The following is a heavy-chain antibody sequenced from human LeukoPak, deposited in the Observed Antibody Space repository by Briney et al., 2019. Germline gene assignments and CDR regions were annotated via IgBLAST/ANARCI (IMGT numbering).Heavy chain of an antibody. V-gene: IGHV3-9*03. CDR3: AKASSWGLDSAFDI. CDR2: INWNSGNI. Sequence: PGGSLRLSCAASGFTFDDYAMHWVRQAPGKGLQWVSGINWNSGNIGYADSVKDRFTISRDNAKNSLYLQMNALRAEDMAVYYCAKASSWGLDSAFDIWGQGTMVTVSS. J-gene: IGHJ3*02. D-gene: IGHD3-16*01. CDR1: GFTFDDYA.